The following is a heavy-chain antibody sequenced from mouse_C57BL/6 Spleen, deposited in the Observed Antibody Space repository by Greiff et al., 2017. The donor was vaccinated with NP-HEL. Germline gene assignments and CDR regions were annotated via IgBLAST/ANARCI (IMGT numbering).Heavy chain of an antibody. CDR3: ARSRYNFDY. D-gene: IGHD1-1*01. J-gene: IGHJ2*01. V-gene: IGHV1-42*01. Sequence: EVKLQQSGPELVKPGASVKISCKASGYSFTGYYVNWVKQSPEKSLEWIGEINPSTGGTTYNQKFKAKATLTVDKSSSTAYMQLKSLTSEDSAVYYCARSRYNFDYWGQGTTLTVSS. CDR2: INPSTGGT. CDR1: GYSFTGYY.